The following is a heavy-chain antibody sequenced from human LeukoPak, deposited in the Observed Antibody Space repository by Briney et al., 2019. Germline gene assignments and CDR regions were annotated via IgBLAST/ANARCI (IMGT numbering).Heavy chain of an antibody. J-gene: IGHJ4*02. CDR3: ARRVTTFLS. V-gene: IGHV3-69-1*01. CDR1: GFDLSPYT. Sequence: GGSLRLSCSASGFDLSPYTMNWLPQATGKGREWVASISSTSNMYYGDFLKGRFTISRSNAKNTLYLKLGSLRAEVTATYYCARRVTTFLSWGEGTLVIVSS. D-gene: IGHD4-17*01. CDR2: ISSTSNM.